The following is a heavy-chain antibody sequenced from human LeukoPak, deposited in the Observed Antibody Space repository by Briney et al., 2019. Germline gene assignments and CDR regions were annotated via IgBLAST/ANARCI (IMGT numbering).Heavy chain of an antibody. Sequence: PGGSLRLSCAASGFTFSNAWMNWVRQAPGKGLEWDGRIKSKTDGGTTDYAAPVKGRFTISRDNSKNTLYPQMNSLKTEDTAVYYCTTDPVVGAQSGYWGQGTLVTVSS. J-gene: IGHJ4*02. V-gene: IGHV3-15*07. CDR2: IKSKTDGGTT. CDR3: TTDPVVGAQSGY. D-gene: IGHD1-26*01. CDR1: GFTFSNAW.